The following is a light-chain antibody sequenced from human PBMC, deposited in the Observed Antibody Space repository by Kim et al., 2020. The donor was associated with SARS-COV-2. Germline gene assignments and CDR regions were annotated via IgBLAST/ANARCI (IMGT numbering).Light chain of an antibody. CDR2: DAS. J-gene: IGKJ1*01. CDR3: QQYNSWGT. V-gene: IGKV1-5*01. CDR1: QSISSW. Sequence: DIQMTQSPSTLSASVGDRVTITCRASQSISSWLAWYQQKPGKAPKLLIYDASSLESGVPSRFSGSGSGTEFTLTISSLQPDDFATYYCQQYNSWGTFGQGTKLEI.